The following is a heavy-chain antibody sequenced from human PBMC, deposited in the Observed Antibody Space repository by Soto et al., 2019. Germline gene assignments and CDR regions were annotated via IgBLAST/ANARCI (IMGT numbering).Heavy chain of an antibody. J-gene: IGHJ4*02. Sequence: SQTLSLTCAISGDSVSRHGVAWNWIRQSPSRGLEWLGRTYYRSKWSSDYAVSVKSRIAINPDTSKSQFSLQLNSVTPEDTAVYYCVRGQFSAFDCWGQGTLVTVSS. CDR1: GDSVSRHGVA. CDR2: TYYRSKWSS. CDR3: VRGQFSAFDC. V-gene: IGHV6-1*01.